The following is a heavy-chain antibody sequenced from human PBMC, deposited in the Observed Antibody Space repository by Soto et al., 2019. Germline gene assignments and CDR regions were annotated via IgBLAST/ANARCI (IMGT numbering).Heavy chain of an antibody. V-gene: IGHV1-3*01. CDR2: MNGGNGNT. J-gene: IGHJ4*02. D-gene: IGHD2-21*02. CDR3: TRRETEC. Sequence: QVQLVQSGAEVKRPGASVKVFCKASGYTFTTHTMHWVRQAPGQGLEWMGWMNGGNGNTKYSQKFQGRVTFTRDTFASTAYMELSRLRSEDTDVYYCTRRETECWGQGTLVTVSS. CDR1: GYTFTTHT.